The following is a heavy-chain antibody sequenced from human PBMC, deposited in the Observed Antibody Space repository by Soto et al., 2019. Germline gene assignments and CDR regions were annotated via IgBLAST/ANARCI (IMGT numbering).Heavy chain of an antibody. J-gene: IGHJ4*02. D-gene: IGHD6-13*01. CDR2: IYYSGST. CDR1: GCSISSGGYY. Sequence: SETLSLTCTVSGCSISSGGYYWSWIRQHPGKGLEWIGYIYYSGSTYYNPSLKSRVTISVDTSKNQFSLKLSSVTAADTAVYYCARDEGAAAGIFDYWGQGTLVTVSS. CDR3: ARDEGAAAGIFDY. V-gene: IGHV4-31*03.